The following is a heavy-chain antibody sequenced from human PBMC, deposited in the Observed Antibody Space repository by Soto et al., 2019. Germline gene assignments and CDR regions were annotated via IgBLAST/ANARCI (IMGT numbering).Heavy chain of an antibody. V-gene: IGHV4-59*01. D-gene: IGHD3-10*01. CDR1: GGSITSYY. CDR2: IYYNGNI. CDR3: ATGRVYFGSEY. J-gene: IGHJ4*02. Sequence: QVQLQESGPGLVKPLETLSLTCTVPGGSITSYYWSWVRQPPGKGLEWIGYIYYNGNINYNPSLKSRLTISLDTSKNQFSLRLSSVTAADTAVYYCATGRVYFGSEYLGQGTLVTVSS.